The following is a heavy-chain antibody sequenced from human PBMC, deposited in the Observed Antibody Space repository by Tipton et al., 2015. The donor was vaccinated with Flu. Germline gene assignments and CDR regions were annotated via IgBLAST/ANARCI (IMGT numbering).Heavy chain of an antibody. Sequence: SLRLSCAVSGFTFSDHWMSWVRQAPGKGLEWVANIKVDGSERFYVDSVKGRFTISRDNAKNSLYLQMDSLRAEDTAVYYCAVCNPGNDYGSGSYSDWGQGTLVTVSS. D-gene: IGHD3-10*01. J-gene: IGHJ4*02. CDR3: AVCNPGNDYGSGSYSD. CDR2: IKVDGSER. CDR1: GFTFSDHW. V-gene: IGHV3-7*01.